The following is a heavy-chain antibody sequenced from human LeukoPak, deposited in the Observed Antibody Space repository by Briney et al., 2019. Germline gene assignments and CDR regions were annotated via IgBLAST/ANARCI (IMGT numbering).Heavy chain of an antibody. J-gene: IGHJ6*02. D-gene: IGHD2-15*01. CDR1: GFTFTTYA. V-gene: IGHV3-23*01. Sequence: PGGSLRLSCAASGFTFTTYAMNWVRQAPGKGLEWVSAISNSGGSTYYADSVKGRFTISRDNSKNTLYLQMNSLRAEDTAVYYCASTPRGEYCSGGSCYGPYYGMDVWGQGTTVTVSS. CDR3: ASTPRGEYCSGGSCYGPYYGMDV. CDR2: ISNSGGST.